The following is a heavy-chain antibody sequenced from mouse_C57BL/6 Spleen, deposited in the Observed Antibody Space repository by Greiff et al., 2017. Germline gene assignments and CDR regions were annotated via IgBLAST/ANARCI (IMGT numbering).Heavy chain of an antibody. J-gene: IGHJ2*01. CDR3: ARHEEERYDGFRDDFDY. V-gene: IGHV1-62-2*01. Sequence: VQLQQSGAELVKPGASVKLSCKASGYTFTEYTIHWVKQRSGQGLEWIGWFYPGSGSIKYNEKFKDKATLTADKSSSTVYMELSSLTSEDSAVYFCARHEEERYDGFRDDFDYWGQGTTLTVSS. D-gene: IGHD2-3*01. CDR2: FYPGSGSI. CDR1: GYTFTEYT.